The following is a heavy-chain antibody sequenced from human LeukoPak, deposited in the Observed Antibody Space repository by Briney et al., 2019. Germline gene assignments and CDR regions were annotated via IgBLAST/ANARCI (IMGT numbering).Heavy chain of an antibody. CDR3: ARSLGDSSSSG. Sequence: PSETLSLTCTVSGGSISSSSYYWGWIRQPPGKGLEWIGRIYYSGSTYYNPSLKSRVTISVDTSKNQFSLKLSSVTAADTAVYYCARSLGDSSSSGWGQGTLVTVSS. D-gene: IGHD6-6*01. CDR1: GGSISSSSYY. CDR2: IYYSGST. J-gene: IGHJ4*02. V-gene: IGHV4-39*01.